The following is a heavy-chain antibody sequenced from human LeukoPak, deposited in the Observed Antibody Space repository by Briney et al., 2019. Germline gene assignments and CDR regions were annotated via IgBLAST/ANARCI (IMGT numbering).Heavy chain of an antibody. V-gene: IGHV4-4*07. CDR1: GDSFSSFF. Sequence: SETLSLTCSVSGDSFSSFFWSWIRQPAGKGLEWIGRMSTSGNSDYNPSLKSRVTMSLDTSKNQFSLKLSSVTAADTAVYYCASDSFYDSGGYFYYWGQGILVTVSS. J-gene: IGHJ4*02. CDR2: MSTSGNS. D-gene: IGHD3-22*01. CDR3: ASDSFYDSGGYFYY.